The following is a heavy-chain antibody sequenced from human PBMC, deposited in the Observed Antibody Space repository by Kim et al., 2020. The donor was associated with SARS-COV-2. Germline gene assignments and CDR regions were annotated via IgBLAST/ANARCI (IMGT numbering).Heavy chain of an antibody. CDR3: AKDIVAPGLFFDY. J-gene: IGHJ4*02. Sequence: GGSLRLSCAASGFTFSDYYMGWIRQAPGMGLEWVSYISTTGSIYYADSVKGRFTISRDNAKNSLYLQMNGLGTEDTAVYYCAKDIVAPGLFFDYWGQGTLVTVSS. D-gene: IGHD6-13*01. CDR2: ISTTGSI. CDR1: GFTFSDYY. V-gene: IGHV3-11*01.